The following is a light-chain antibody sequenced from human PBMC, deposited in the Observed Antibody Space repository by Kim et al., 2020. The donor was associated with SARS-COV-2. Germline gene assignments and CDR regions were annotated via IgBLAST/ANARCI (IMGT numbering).Light chain of an antibody. CDR2: ENN. CDR3: QSFDSNIQV. CDR1: SRSIASNY. V-gene: IGLV6-57*01. Sequence: KPVPISCPRSSRSIASNYVQWSLQRPGSSPIAVIFENNQRPSGVPDRFSGSIDSSSNSASLTISGLKTEDEADYYCQSFDSNIQVFGGGTQLTVL. J-gene: IGLJ3*02.